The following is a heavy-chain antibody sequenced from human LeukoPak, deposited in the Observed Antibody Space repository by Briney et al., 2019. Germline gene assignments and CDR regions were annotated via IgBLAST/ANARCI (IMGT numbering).Heavy chain of an antibody. Sequence: SGPALVKPTQTLTLTCTFSGFSLTTSGMCVSWIRQPPGKALEWFARIDWDEDKYYSTSLKTRLTISKDTSKNQVVLTMTSMDRVDTATYFCARMGCGSYPNYFDYWGQGTLVTVSS. J-gene: IGHJ4*02. D-gene: IGHD1-26*01. V-gene: IGHV2-70*11. CDR2: IDWDEDK. CDR3: ARMGCGSYPNYFDY. CDR1: GFSLTTSGMC.